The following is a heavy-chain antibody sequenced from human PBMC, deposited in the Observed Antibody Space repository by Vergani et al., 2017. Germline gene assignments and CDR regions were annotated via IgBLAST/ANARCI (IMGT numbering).Heavy chain of an antibody. J-gene: IGHJ3*01. D-gene: IGHD2-2*01. CDR2: INNNGGST. Sequence: QLLESGGGLIQPGGSLRLSCAASGFTFNSYAMTWVRQAPGKGLEWVSGINNNGGSTYYADSVKGRFTISRDNSKNTLYMQMTDLRAEDTATYYCAKVCGSTSCPYGGGAFDVWGHGTMVTVSS. V-gene: IGHV3-23*01. CDR3: AKVCGSTSCPYGGGAFDV. CDR1: GFTFNSYA.